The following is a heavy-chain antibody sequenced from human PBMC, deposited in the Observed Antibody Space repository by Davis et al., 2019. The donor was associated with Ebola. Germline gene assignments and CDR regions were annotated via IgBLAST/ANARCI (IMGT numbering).Heavy chain of an antibody. Sequence: GGSLRLSCEASGFIVSAKYMRWVRQAPGKGLEWVSVIYRDGRTYCADSVKGRVTISRDNSKNTLYLQMNSLRAEDTAVYYCARAGYCTNGVCYFYYYGMDVWGQGTTVTVSS. CDR1: GFIVSAKY. V-gene: IGHV3-53*05. CDR3: ARAGYCTNGVCYFYYYGMDV. D-gene: IGHD2-8*01. CDR2: IYRDGRT. J-gene: IGHJ6*02.